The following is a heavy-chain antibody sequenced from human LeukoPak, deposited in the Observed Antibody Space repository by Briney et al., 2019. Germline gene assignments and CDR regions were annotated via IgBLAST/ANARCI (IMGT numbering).Heavy chain of an antibody. D-gene: IGHD2-8*01. J-gene: IGHJ4*02. Sequence: GASVKISCKVSGYTFTDYYMHWVQQAPGKGLEWMGLVDPEDGETIYAEKFQGRVTITADTSTDTAYMELSSLRSEDTAVYYCATLGHCTNGVCYNIDYWGQGTLVTVSS. CDR2: VDPEDGET. CDR3: ATLGHCTNGVCYNIDY. CDR1: GYTFTDYY. V-gene: IGHV1-69-2*01.